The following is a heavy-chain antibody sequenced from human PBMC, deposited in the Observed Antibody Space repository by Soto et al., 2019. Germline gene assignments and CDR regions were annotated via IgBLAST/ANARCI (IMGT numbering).Heavy chain of an antibody. J-gene: IGHJ4*02. V-gene: IGHV3-7*05. CDR1: GFTFSSYA. CDR2: ISEDGSGK. Sequence: GGSLRLSCAASGFTFSSYAMSWVRQAPGKGLEWVANISEDGSGKYYVDSVKGRFTISRDNAKNSLYLQMNSLRAEDTAVYYCASFDVGYFDCWGQGTLVTVSS. D-gene: IGHD3-16*01. CDR3: ASFDVGYFDC.